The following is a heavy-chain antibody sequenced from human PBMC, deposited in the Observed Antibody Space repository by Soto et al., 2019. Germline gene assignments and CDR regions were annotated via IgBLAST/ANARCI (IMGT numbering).Heavy chain of an antibody. CDR2: ISAYNGNT. J-gene: IGHJ4*02. D-gene: IGHD2-15*01. CDR1: GYTFTSYG. Sequence: QVQLVQSGAEVKKPGASVKVSCKASGYTFTSYGISWVRQAPGQGLEWMGWISAYNGNTNYAQKLQDRVTMTTDTPTSTAYMELRSLRSDDTAVYYCARADIVVVVAVTEGPFDYWGQGTLVTVSS. V-gene: IGHV1-18*01. CDR3: ARADIVVVVAVTEGPFDY.